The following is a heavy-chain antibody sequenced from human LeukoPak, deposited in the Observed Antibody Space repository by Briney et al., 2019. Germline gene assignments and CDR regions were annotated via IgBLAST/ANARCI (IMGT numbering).Heavy chain of an antibody. V-gene: IGHV3-7*01. CDR3: ARGVWAPFDS. J-gene: IGHJ4*02. D-gene: IGHD7-27*01. Sequence: GGSLRLSCAASGFSLSNYWMNWVRQAPGKGLEWVANIKQDGSEKNYVDSVKGRFTISRGNTKNSLILQMNSLRDEDTAVYYCARGVWAPFDSWGQETLVSVSS. CDR1: GFSLSNYW. CDR2: IKQDGSEK.